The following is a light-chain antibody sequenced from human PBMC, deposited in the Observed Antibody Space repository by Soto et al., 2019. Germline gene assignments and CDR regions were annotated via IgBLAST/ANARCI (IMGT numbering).Light chain of an antibody. CDR3: QEGTYWPA. V-gene: IGKV3-11*01. J-gene: IGKJ4*01. Sequence: EIVLTQSPAILSLSPGEKATLSCRASQSVSGSLGWYQQKPGQAPRLIIYDASVRATGIPARFSGSGSGTDFTPTISSLEPEDFAVYYCQEGTYWPAFGGGTKVDIK. CDR2: DAS. CDR1: QSVSGS.